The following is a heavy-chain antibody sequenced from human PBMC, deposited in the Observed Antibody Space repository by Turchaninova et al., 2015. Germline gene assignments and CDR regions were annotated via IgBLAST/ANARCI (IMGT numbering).Heavy chain of an antibody. Sequence: VQLVQSGAGVKRTEDAGHRSCKASGVTFRGEWISWVRQASGQGLEWMGGIIPICGTANYAQKFQGRVTITADESTNTAYMELSSLRSEDTAVYYCARERSTSSDGFDVWGQGTMVTVSS. J-gene: IGHJ3*01. CDR3: ARERSTSSDGFDV. V-gene: IGHV1-69*01. D-gene: IGHD6-6*01. CDR2: IIPICGTA. CDR1: GVTFRGEW.